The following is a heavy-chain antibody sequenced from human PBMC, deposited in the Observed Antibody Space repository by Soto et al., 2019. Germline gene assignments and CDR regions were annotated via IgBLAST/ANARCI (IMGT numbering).Heavy chain of an antibody. Sequence: GGSLRLSCAASGFTFSDYYMSWIRQAPGKGLEWVSYISSSGSTIYYADSVKGRFTISRDNAKNSLYLQMNSLRAEDTAVYYCARDQKKYYDFWSGKRRNWFDPWGQGTLVTVSS. CDR1: GFTFSDYY. CDR2: ISSSGSTI. CDR3: ARDQKKYYDFWSGKRRNWFDP. J-gene: IGHJ5*02. V-gene: IGHV3-11*01. D-gene: IGHD3-3*01.